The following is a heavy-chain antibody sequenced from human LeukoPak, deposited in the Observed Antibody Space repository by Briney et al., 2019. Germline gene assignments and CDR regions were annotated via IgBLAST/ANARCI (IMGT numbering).Heavy chain of an antibody. CDR2: ISGSGDST. Sequence: PGGSLRLSCAASGFTFSSYAMSWVRQAPGKGLEWVSTISGSGDSTYYADSVKGRFTISRDNSKNTLYLQMNSLRAEDTALYYCAKQGYSFVKYYGMDAWGQGTTVTVSS. V-gene: IGHV3-23*01. J-gene: IGHJ6*02. D-gene: IGHD5-18*01. CDR1: GFTFSSYA. CDR3: AKQGYSFVKYYGMDA.